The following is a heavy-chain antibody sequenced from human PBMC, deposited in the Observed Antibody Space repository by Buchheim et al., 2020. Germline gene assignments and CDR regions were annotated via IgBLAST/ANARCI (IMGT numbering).Heavy chain of an antibody. V-gene: IGHV4-59*01. D-gene: IGHD5-18*01. CDR3: ARTYNYGPYYFDY. Sequence: QVQLQESGPGLVKPSETLSLTCTVSGDSISTYYWSWIRQPPGNGLEWIGYIYYSGSTNYNPSLKSRVTISLDISNNQFSLKLSSVTAADTAVYYCARTYNYGPYYFDYWGQGTL. CDR1: GDSISTYY. J-gene: IGHJ4*02. CDR2: IYYSGST.